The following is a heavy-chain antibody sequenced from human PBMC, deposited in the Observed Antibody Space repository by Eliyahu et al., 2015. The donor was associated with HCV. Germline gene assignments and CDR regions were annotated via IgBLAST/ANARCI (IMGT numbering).Heavy chain of an antibody. V-gene: IGHV3-48*02. J-gene: IGHJ4*02. D-gene: IGHD3-22*01. CDR1: GFPFSTYS. CDR3: ARDPHVTIDSSNYHYVESYLDY. Sequence: EVQLVESGGGLVQPGGSLRLSCAASGFPFSTYSMNWVRQAPGKGLEWVSYISSSGTTIYYADSVKGRFTISRDNAKNSLYLQMNSLRDEDTAVYYCARDPHVTIDSSNYHYVESYLDYWGQGSLVTVSS. CDR2: ISSSGTTI.